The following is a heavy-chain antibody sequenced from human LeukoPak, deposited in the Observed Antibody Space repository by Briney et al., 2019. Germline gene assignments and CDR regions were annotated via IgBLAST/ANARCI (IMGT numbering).Heavy chain of an antibody. Sequence: SETLSLTCTVSGVSITNYCWSWIRQSPGKKLEWIGYMYNGGSTIYNPSPKSGGTIFTNTSKNQFSLRLTSVTAADTAVYYCARAEKAVTGTLDYWGQGTLITVSS. J-gene: IGHJ4*02. CDR1: GVSITNYC. CDR3: ARAEKAVTGTLDY. CDR2: MYNGGST. V-gene: IGHV4-59*01. D-gene: IGHD6-19*01.